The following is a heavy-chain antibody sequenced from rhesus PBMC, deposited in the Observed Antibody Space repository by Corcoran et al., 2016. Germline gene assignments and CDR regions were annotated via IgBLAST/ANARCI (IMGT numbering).Heavy chain of an antibody. CDR2: VSGGSGSA. CDR3: ARRAYALDS. CDR1: GYSISSGYS. Sequence: QVQLQESGPGLVKPSETLSLTCAVSGYSISSGYSWVWIRQPPGKGLDYIGYVSGGSGSAYSNPSLKSRVTISRDTSKNQFSLNLKSMTAADTAVYFCARRAYALDSWGQGVLVLVSS. V-gene: IGHV4-99*01. J-gene: IGHJ6*01.